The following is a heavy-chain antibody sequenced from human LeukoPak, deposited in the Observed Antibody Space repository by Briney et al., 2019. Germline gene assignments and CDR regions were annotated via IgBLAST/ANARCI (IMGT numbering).Heavy chain of an antibody. Sequence: GGSLRLSCAASGFTFSSYGMHWVRQAPGKGLEWAAVISYDGSNKYYADSVKGRFTISRDNSKNTLYLQMNSLRPEDTAVYYCARDYASDYWGQGTLVTVSS. CDR1: GFTFSSYG. D-gene: IGHD3-10*01. CDR3: ARDYASDY. CDR2: ISYDGSNK. V-gene: IGHV3-30*03. J-gene: IGHJ4*02.